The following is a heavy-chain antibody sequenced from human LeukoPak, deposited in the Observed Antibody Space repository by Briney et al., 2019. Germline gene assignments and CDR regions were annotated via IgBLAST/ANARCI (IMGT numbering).Heavy chain of an antibody. D-gene: IGHD2-2*01. V-gene: IGHV4-4*07. CDR2: IYTSGST. Sequence: SETLSLTCTVSGGSISSYYWSWIRQPAGKGLEWIGRIYTSGSTNYNPSLKSRVTMSVDTSKNQFSLKLSSVTAADTAVYYCARGLDCSSTSCYRWFDPWGQGTLVTVSS. J-gene: IGHJ5*02. CDR1: GGSISSYY. CDR3: ARGLDCSSTSCYRWFDP.